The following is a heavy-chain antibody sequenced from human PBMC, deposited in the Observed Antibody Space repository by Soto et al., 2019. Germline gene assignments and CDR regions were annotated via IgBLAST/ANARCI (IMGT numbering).Heavy chain of an antibody. D-gene: IGHD4-17*01. CDR3: AKGRGLRVGAFDI. V-gene: IGHV3-9*01. Sequence: DVQLVESGGGLVQPGRSLRLSCAASGFTFDDYAMHWVRQAPGKGLEWVSRISWNSGDTGYADSVKGRFTISRDNAKNSLYLQMNSLRAEDTALYYCAKGRGLRVGAFDIWGQGTMVTVSS. CDR1: GFTFDDYA. CDR2: ISWNSGDT. J-gene: IGHJ3*02.